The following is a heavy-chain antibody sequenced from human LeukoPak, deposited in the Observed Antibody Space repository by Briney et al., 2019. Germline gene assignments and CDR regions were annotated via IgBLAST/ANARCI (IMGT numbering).Heavy chain of an antibody. CDR1: GGSFSGYY. D-gene: IGHD2-15*01. CDR3: ARGLGYCSGGSCYSFRYNWFDP. CDR2: INHSGST. J-gene: IGHJ5*02. V-gene: IGHV4-34*01. Sequence: SETLSLTCAVYGGSFSGYYWSWIRQPPGKGLEWIGEINHSGSTNYNPSLKSRVTISVDTSKNQFSLKLSSVTAADTAVYYCARGLGYCSGGSCYSFRYNWFDPWGQETLVTVSS.